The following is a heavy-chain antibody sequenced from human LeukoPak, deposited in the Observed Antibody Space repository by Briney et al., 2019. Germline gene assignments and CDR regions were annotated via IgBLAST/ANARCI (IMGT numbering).Heavy chain of an antibody. CDR1: GFTFDDYA. Sequence: PGGSLRLSCAASGFTFDDYAMHWVRQAPGKCLEWVSLISGDGGSTYYADSVKGRFTISRDNSKNSLYLQMNSLRTEDTALYYCAKNGFLEWLSSSYYFDYWGQGTLVTVSS. CDR3: AKNGFLEWLSSSYYFDY. J-gene: IGHJ4*02. CDR2: ISGDGGST. V-gene: IGHV3-43*02. D-gene: IGHD3-3*01.